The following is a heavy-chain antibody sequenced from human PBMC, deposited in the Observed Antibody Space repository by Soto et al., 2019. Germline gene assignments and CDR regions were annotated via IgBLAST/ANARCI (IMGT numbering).Heavy chain of an antibody. D-gene: IGHD2-21*02. CDR3: ACHIVVVTAIPERGNWFDP. CDR1: GGSISSSSYY. V-gene: IGHV4-39*01. Sequence: SETLSLTCTVSGGSISSSSYYWGWIRQPPGKGLEWIGSIYYSGSTYYNPSLKSRVTISVDTSKNQFSLKLSSVTAADTAVYYCACHIVVVTAIPERGNWFDPWGQGTLVTVSS. J-gene: IGHJ5*02. CDR2: IYYSGST.